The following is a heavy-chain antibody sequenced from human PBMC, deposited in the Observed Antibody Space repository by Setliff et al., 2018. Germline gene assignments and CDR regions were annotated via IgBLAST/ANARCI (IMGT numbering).Heavy chain of an antibody. CDR3: ATAPLLLIYYNFHKDYYYYMDV. CDR1: GYTLTELS. D-gene: IGHD3-3*01. CDR2: FDPEDGET. J-gene: IGHJ6*03. V-gene: IGHV1-24*01. Sequence: GASVKVSCKVSGYTLTELSMHWVRQAPGKGLEWMGGFDPEDGETIYAQKFQGRVTMTEDTSTDTAYMELSSLRSEDTAVYYCATAPLLLIYYNFHKDYYYYMDVWGKGTTVTVSS.